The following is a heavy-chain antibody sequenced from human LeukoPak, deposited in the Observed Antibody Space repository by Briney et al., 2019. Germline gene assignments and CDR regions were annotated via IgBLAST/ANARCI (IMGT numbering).Heavy chain of an antibody. CDR3: AKVGTYYYDSSGYYWLDY. Sequence: GGSLRLFCAASGFTFSGYAMRWVRQAPGKGLEWVSSITASGDTTYYADSVKGRFTISRDNSKNTLYLQMNSLRAEDTAVYYCAKVGTYYYDSSGYYWLDYWGQGTLVTVSS. V-gene: IGHV3-23*01. D-gene: IGHD3-22*01. CDR1: GFTFSGYA. J-gene: IGHJ4*02. CDR2: ITASGDTT.